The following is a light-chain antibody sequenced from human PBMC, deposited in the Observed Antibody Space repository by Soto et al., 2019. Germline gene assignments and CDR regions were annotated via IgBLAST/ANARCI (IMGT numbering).Light chain of an antibody. Sequence: IVMTQSPATLSVSPGERATLSCRASQSVSSDLAWYQHKPGQAPRLLIYGASTRATDVPDRFSGSGSGADFTLTISRLEPEDFAVYYCQQYGSSPPRTFGQGTKVDIK. CDR2: GAS. V-gene: IGKV3-20*01. CDR3: QQYGSSPPRT. CDR1: QSVSSD. J-gene: IGKJ1*01.